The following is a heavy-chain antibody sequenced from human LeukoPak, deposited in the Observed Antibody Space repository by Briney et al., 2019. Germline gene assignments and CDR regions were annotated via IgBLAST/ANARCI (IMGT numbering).Heavy chain of an antibody. Sequence: GGSLRLSCAASGFTFSSYSMNWVRQAPGKGLEWVSSISSSSSYIYYADSVKGRFTISRDNAKNSLYLQMNSLRAEDTAVYYCARDFRAAAGSSPNCWGQGTLVTVSS. CDR2: ISSSSSYI. D-gene: IGHD6-13*01. CDR1: GFTFSSYS. V-gene: IGHV3-21*01. J-gene: IGHJ4*02. CDR3: ARDFRAAAGSSPNC.